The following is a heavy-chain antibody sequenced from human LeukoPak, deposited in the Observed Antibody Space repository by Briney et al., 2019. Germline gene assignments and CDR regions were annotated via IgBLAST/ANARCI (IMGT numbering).Heavy chain of an antibody. Sequence: SETRSLTCTVPVGSISSSSYYWGWIRHPPGKGLEWIGSIYYSGSTYYNPSLKSRVTISVDTSKKQLSLRLSSVTAADTAVYYCAKEAPTDYAFDIWGQGTMVTVS. J-gene: IGHJ3*02. D-gene: IGHD3/OR15-3a*01. CDR3: AKEAPTDYAFDI. V-gene: IGHV4-39*07. CDR1: VGSISSSSYY. CDR2: IYYSGST.